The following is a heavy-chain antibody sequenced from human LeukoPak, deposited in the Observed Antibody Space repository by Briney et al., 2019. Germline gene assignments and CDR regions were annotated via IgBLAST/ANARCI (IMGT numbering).Heavy chain of an antibody. J-gene: IGHJ4*02. D-gene: IGHD3-16*01. CDR1: GFTFSSYE. CDR3: ARTWSYDWGIDY. CDR2: ISSSGSTI. V-gene: IGHV3-48*03. Sequence: PGGSLRLSCAASGFTFSSYEMNWVRQAPGKGLEWVSYISSSGSTIYYADSVKGRFTISRDNAKNSLYLQMNSLRAEDTAVYYCARTWSYDWGIDYWGQGTLVTVSS.